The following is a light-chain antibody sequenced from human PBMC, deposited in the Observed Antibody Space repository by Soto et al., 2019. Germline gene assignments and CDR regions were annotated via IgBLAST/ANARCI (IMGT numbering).Light chain of an antibody. Sequence: DIRINQSPSSLSAYLGDRVTITCRASQGISNYLAWYQQKPGRLPKLLLFGASTLQSGVPARFSGSGSGTLFTLTINGLLPEDVATYYCQKYDRAPFTFGPGTKVDIK. V-gene: IGKV1-27*01. CDR1: QGISNY. CDR3: QKYDRAPFT. CDR2: GAS. J-gene: IGKJ3*01.